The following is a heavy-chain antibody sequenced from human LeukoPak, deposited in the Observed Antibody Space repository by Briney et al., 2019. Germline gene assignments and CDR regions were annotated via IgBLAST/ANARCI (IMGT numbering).Heavy chain of an antibody. CDR1: GFTFNTYS. CDR2: VNPQGTAT. CDR3: ARARWSSTGWFLGY. D-gene: IGHD6-19*01. V-gene: IGHV3-74*03. Sequence: GGSLRLSCAASGFTFNTYSMNWVRQAPGKGLVWVSRVNPQGTATTYADSVKGRFTISRDNAKDALHLQMDNLRVEDTAVYYCARARWSSTGWFLGYWGQGTLVTVSS. J-gene: IGHJ4*02.